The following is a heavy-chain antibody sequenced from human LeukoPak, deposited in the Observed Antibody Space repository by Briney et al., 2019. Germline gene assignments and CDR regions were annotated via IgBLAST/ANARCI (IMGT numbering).Heavy chain of an antibody. CDR1: AFTFSSYG. J-gene: IGHJ6*04. V-gene: IGHV3-23*01. D-gene: IGHD3-10*02. Sequence: GGTLRLACAASAFTFSSYGMSWVRQAPEKGLEWVSAISGSGGSTYYADCVKGRFTISRDNAKNSLYLQMNSLRAEDTAVYYCAELGITMIGGVWGKGTTVTISS. CDR2: ISGSGGST. CDR3: AELGITMIGGV.